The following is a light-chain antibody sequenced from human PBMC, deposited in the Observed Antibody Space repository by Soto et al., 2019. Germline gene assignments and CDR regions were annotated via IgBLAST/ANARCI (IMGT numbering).Light chain of an antibody. V-gene: IGKV1-5*01. CDR1: QSINTW. CDR3: QQYGSSGT. CDR2: DAS. Sequence: DIQMTQSPSTLSASVGDRVTITCRASQSINTWLAWYQQKPGKAPKVLIYDASSWAGGVPSRFTGSGSGTDFTLTISRLEPEDFAVYYCQQYGSSGTFGQGTKVDIK. J-gene: IGKJ1*01.